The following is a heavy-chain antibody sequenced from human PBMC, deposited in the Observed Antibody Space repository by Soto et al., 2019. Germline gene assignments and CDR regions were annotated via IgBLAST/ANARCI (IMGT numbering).Heavy chain of an antibody. V-gene: IGHV1-69*13. J-gene: IGHJ5*02. CDR1: GGTFSSYA. Sequence: VKVSCKASGGTFSSYAISWVRQAPGQGLEWMGGIIPIFGTANYAQKFQGRVTITADESTSTAYMELSSLRSEDTAVYYCASLGALCGGECPKLNRFDPWGQGSLVTVDS. CDR3: ASLGALCGGECPKLNRFDP. CDR2: IIPIFGTA. D-gene: IGHD2-21*01.